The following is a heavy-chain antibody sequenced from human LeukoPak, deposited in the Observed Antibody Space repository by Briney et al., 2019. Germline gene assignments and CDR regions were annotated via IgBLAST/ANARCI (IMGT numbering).Heavy chain of an antibody. CDR1: GGSISSSSYY. D-gene: IGHD5-18*01. CDR2: IYYSGST. Sequence: SETLSLTCTVSGGSISSSSYYWGWIRQPPGKGLEWIGSIYYSGSTYYNPSLQSRVTISVDTSKNQFSLKLSSVTAADTAVYYCARHGYGYSYGYGPYDYWGQGILVTVSS. CDR3: ARHGYGYSYGYGPYDY. V-gene: IGHV4-39*01. J-gene: IGHJ4*02.